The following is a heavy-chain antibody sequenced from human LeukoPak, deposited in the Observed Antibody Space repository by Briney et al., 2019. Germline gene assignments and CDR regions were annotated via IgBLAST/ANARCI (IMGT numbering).Heavy chain of an antibody. CDR2: IYYSGST. CDR1: GGSISSSSYY. V-gene: IGHV4-39*01. J-gene: IGHJ6*02. CDR3: ARRVTFGGVITMDV. D-gene: IGHD3-16*02. Sequence: PSETLSLTCTVSGGSISSSSYYWGWLRQPPGTGLEWLGSIYYSGSTYYNPSLKSRVTISVDTSKNQFSLKLSSVTAADTAVYYCARRVTFGGVITMDVWGQGTTVTVSS.